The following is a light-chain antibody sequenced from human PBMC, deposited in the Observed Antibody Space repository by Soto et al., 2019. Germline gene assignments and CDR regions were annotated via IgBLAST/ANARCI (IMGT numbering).Light chain of an antibody. Sequence: EIVLTQSPGTLSLSPGERATLSCKASQSVSSSYLAWYQQKPGQAPRPLIYGASSRATGIPDRFSGSGSGTDFTLNISRLEPEDFAVYYCQQYGSSPLTFGQGTKVEIK. J-gene: IGKJ1*01. CDR3: QQYGSSPLT. CDR1: QSVSSSY. CDR2: GAS. V-gene: IGKV3-20*01.